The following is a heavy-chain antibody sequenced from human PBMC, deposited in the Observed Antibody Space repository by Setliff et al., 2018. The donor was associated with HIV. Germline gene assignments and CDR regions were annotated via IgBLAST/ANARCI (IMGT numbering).Heavy chain of an antibody. Sequence: KAGGSLRLSCVASGFSFSRYTMMWVRQTPGKGLEWVSSITSNLNYKYADSVKGRFTISRDNTKNSLYLQMNSLRAEDTAVYYCAKGDSFVFSYVYPDYWGPGTLVT. J-gene: IGHJ4*02. CDR2: ITSNLNY. CDR1: GFSFSRYT. D-gene: IGHD3-22*01. CDR3: AKGDSFVFSYVYPDY. V-gene: IGHV3-21*01.